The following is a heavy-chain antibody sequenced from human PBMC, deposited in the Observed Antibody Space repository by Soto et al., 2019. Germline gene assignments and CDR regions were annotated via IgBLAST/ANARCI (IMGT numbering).Heavy chain of an antibody. CDR3: ASSRICSSTSCYVGYYYYYYYGMDV. D-gene: IGHD2-2*01. Sequence: SETLSLTCTVSGVSISSSSYYWGWIRQPPGKGLEWIGSIYYSGSTYYNPSLKSRVTISVDTSKNQFSLKLSSVTAADTAVYYCASSRICSSTSCYVGYYYYYYYGMDVWGQGTTVTVSS. CDR1: GVSISSSSYY. CDR2: IYYSGST. V-gene: IGHV4-39*01. J-gene: IGHJ6*02.